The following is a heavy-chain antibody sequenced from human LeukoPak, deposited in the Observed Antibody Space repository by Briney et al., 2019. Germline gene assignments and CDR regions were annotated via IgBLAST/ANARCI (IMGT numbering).Heavy chain of an antibody. V-gene: IGHV4-59*12. Sequence: SETLSLTCTVSGGSISSYYWNWIRQPPGKGLEWIGYIYYSGGTNYNPSLKSRVTISVDTSKNQFSLQLRSVTAADTAVYYCARDRYYEPLDYWGQGTLVTVST. CDR3: ARDRYYEPLDY. CDR1: GGSISSYY. D-gene: IGHD3-22*01. J-gene: IGHJ4*02. CDR2: IYYSGGT.